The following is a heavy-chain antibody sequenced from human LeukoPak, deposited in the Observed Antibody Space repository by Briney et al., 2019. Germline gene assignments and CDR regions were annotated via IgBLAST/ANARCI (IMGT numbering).Heavy chain of an antibody. J-gene: IGHJ5*02. D-gene: IGHD6-13*01. CDR2: VNHSGRT. Sequence: SETLSLTCAVYGGSFSGYYWSWIRQPPGKGLECMGQVNHSGRTNYNPSIKCRVTISLDTSKHQLSLNLTSVTAADTAVYYCASLYLGGYSRSTNDNWFEPGGQGTLVSVSS. CDR3: ASLYLGGYSRSTNDNWFEP. V-gene: IGHV4-34*01. CDR1: GGSFSGYY.